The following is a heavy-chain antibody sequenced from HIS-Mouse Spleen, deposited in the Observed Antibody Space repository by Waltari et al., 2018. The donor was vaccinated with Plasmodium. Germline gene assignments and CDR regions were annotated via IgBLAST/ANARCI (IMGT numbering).Heavy chain of an antibody. CDR3: ARVLGYKAAAGTFVEYFQH. Sequence: QVQLVQSGAEVKKPGASVKVSCKASGYTFTGYYMHWVRQAPGQGLEWMGWINPNSGGTKYGQKLQGRVTMTRDTSIRTAYLGLSGLRSDDTAVYYCARVLGYKAAAGTFVEYFQHWGQGTLVTVSS. D-gene: IGHD6-13*01. J-gene: IGHJ1*01. CDR2: INPNSGGT. CDR1: GYTFTGYY. V-gene: IGHV1-2*02.